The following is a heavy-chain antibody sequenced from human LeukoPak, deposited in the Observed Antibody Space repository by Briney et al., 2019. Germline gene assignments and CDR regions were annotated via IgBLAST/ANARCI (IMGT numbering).Heavy chain of an antibody. CDR1: GYIFTSYG. Sequence: ASVKVSCKASGYIFTSYGISWVRQAPGQGLEWMGWISAYNGNTNYAQKLQGRVTMTTDTSTSTAYMELRSLRSDDTAVYYCARDLLTGVVGREWLDYWGQGTLVTVSS. D-gene: IGHD3-9*01. CDR2: ISAYNGNT. V-gene: IGHV1-18*01. J-gene: IGHJ4*02. CDR3: ARDLLTGVVGREWLDY.